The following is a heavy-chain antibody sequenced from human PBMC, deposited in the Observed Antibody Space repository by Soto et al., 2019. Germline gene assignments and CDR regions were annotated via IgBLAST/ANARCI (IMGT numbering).Heavy chain of an antibody. V-gene: IGHV1-46*01. J-gene: IGHJ5*01. CDR2: INPSGRTT. D-gene: IGHD4-17*01. Sequence: QVQLVQSGAEVKKPGASVKVACKTSGFTFTKYYMHWVRQAPGQGLDWVGVINPSGRTTSYAQKFLVRVTMSRDASTATFYMELNSLRSEDTAVYYCERELDVTTVTTSFDSWGQGNLVTVSS. CDR3: ERELDVTTVTTSFDS. CDR1: GFTFTKYY.